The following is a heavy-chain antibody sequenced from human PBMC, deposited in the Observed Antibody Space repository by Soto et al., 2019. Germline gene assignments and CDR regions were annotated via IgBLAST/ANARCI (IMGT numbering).Heavy chain of an antibody. Sequence: LRRSCAASGFILRRYGMSWVRQAPGKVLEWDSVISGSGGSTYYADSVKGRFTISRDNSKNTLYLQMNSLRAEDTAVYYCSTSPNSDHRDLLSYPTRRSFDL. V-gene: IGHV3-23*01. CDR3: STSPNSDHRDLLSYPTRRSFDL. J-gene: IGHJ2*01. CDR1: GFILRRYG. D-gene: IGHD2-15*01. CDR2: ISGSGGST.